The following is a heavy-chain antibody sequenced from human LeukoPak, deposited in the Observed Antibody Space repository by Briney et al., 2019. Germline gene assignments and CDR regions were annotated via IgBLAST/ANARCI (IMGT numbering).Heavy chain of an antibody. V-gene: IGHV3-23*01. D-gene: IGHD5-12*01. CDR2: INDNGSTR. Sequence: PGGSLRLSCGASGFTFSNYAMSWVRQAPGKGLEWVSGINDNGSTRFYAASVKGRFTSSRDNPKNTLYLQMNGLRVEDTAVYYCAKYMQTWPRFPDYWGQGTLVTVSS. CDR3: AKYMQTWPRFPDY. J-gene: IGHJ4*02. CDR1: GFTFSNYA.